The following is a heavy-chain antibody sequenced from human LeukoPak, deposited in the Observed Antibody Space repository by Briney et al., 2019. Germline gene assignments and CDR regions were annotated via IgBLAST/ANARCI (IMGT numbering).Heavy chain of an antibody. Sequence: GASVKVSCKASGGTFSSYAISWVREAPGQGLEWMGGIIPIFGTANYAQKFQGRVTITTDESTSTAYMELSSLRSEDTAVYYCARDSSGWYGGQGYWGQGTLVTVPS. CDR3: ARDSSGWYGGQGY. CDR1: GGTFSSYA. V-gene: IGHV1-69*05. D-gene: IGHD6-19*01. J-gene: IGHJ4*02. CDR2: IIPIFGTA.